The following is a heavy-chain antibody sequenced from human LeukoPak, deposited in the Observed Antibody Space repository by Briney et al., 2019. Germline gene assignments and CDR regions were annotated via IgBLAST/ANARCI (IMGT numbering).Heavy chain of an antibody. D-gene: IGHD6-13*01. CDR3: ATCSTRLFDY. J-gene: IGHJ4*02. CDR2: IKEDGSEK. V-gene: IGHV3-7*05. Sequence: PGGSLRLYSAASGFTFSNYWMSWVRQAPGKRLEWVANIKEDGSEKNYADSVKGRFTISRDNAKNSLHLQMNSLRAEDTAVYYCATCSTRLFDYWGQGTLVTVSS. CDR1: GFTFSNYW.